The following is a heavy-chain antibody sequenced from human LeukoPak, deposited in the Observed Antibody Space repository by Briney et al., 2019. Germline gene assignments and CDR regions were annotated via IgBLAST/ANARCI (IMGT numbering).Heavy chain of an antibody. V-gene: IGHV3-48*01. CDR2: IGTSSTTI. CDR1: GFTFSSYT. D-gene: IGHD5-18*01. J-gene: IGHJ4*02. CDR3: ASDPPRDTAMVDALIDY. Sequence: GGSLRLSCAASGFTFSSYTMNWVRQPPGKGLEWVSNIGTSSTTIYYADSVKGRFTISRDNSKNTLYLQMNSLRAEDTAVYYCASDPPRDTAMVDALIDYWGQGTLVTVSS.